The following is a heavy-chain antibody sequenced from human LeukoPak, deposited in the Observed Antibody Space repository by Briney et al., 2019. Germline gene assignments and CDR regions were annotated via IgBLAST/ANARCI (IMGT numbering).Heavy chain of an antibody. CDR3: AGERRVAAAGWGVGYYYYMDV. CDR1: GFTFSSYA. CDR2: IIGRGGST. D-gene: IGHD6-13*01. V-gene: IGHV3-23*01. Sequence: GGSLRLSCAASGFTFSSYAMSWVRQAPGKGLEWVSAIIGRGGSTYYADSVQGRFTISRDNSKNTLYLQMNSLRAEDTAVYYCAGERRVAAAGWGVGYYYYMDVWGKGTTVTVSS. J-gene: IGHJ6*03.